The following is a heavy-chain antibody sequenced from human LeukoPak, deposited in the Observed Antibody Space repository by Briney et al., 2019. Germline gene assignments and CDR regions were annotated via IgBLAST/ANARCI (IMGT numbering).Heavy chain of an antibody. Sequence: GASVRVSCKASGYTFTSSDINWVRQAAGQGLEWMGWINPNSGRTGYAQKFQGRVTMTANTSISTAYMELRNLRFDDTAVYYCARGRSGLAAAGTYDYRGQGTLITVSS. J-gene: IGHJ4*02. CDR3: ARGRSGLAAAGTYDY. D-gene: IGHD6-13*01. CDR2: INPNSGRT. V-gene: IGHV1-8*01. CDR1: GYTFTSSD.